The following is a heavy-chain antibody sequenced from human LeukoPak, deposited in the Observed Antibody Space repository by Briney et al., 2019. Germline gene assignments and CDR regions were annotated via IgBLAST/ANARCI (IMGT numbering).Heavy chain of an antibody. V-gene: IGHV3-33*01. CDR3: ARVMMIFGVQDGMGV. J-gene: IGHJ6*02. Sequence: PGGSLRLSCAASGFTFSSYGMHWVRQAPGKGLEWVAVIWYDGSNKYYADSVKGRFTISRDNSKNTLYLQMNSLRAEDTAVYYCARVMMIFGVQDGMGVWGQGTTVNVSS. D-gene: IGHD3/OR15-3a*01. CDR2: IWYDGSNK. CDR1: GFTFSSYG.